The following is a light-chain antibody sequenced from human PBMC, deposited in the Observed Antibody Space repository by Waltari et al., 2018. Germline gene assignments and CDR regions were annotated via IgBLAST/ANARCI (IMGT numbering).Light chain of an antibody. CDR3: QTGGHGTWV. CDR2: VNSDGSH. CDR1: SGHGNNI. V-gene: IGLV4-69*01. Sequence: QLVVTQSPSASASLGASVKLTCTLSSGHGNNIIAWLQQRPEKGPRYLMKVNSDGSHIRGDEIPDRFSGSSSGAERYLTISSRQSEDEADYYCQTGGHGTWVFGGGTKLTVL. J-gene: IGLJ3*02.